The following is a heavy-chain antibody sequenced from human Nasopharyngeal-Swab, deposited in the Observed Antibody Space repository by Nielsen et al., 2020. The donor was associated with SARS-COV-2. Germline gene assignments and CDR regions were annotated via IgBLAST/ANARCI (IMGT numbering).Heavy chain of an antibody. CDR1: GFTFSSYS. J-gene: IGHJ6*02. CDR3: ARGCVLTGPSCYYYGMDV. CDR2: IRSSSSYI. Sequence: GESLKISCAASGFTFSSYSMNWVRQAPGKGLELVSSIRSSSSYIYYADSVKGRFTISRDNAKNSLYLQMNSLRAEDTAVYYCARGCVLTGPSCYYYGMDVWGQGTTVTVSS. V-gene: IGHV3-21*01. D-gene: IGHD3-9*01.